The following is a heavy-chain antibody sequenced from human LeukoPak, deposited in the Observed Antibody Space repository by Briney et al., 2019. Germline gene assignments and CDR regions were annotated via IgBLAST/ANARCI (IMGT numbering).Heavy chain of an antibody. V-gene: IGHV3-7*01. CDR1: GFAFSNYW. Sequence: PGGSLRLSCEASGFAFSNYWMSWVRQAPGKGLEWVANIDQDGSGPFYVDTVKGRFTISRDNAKNSLYLQMNSLGADDTAMYYCATDSYTKGNYWGQGTLVTVSS. D-gene: IGHD2/OR15-2a*01. CDR3: ATDSYTKGNY. J-gene: IGHJ4*02. CDR2: IDQDGSGP.